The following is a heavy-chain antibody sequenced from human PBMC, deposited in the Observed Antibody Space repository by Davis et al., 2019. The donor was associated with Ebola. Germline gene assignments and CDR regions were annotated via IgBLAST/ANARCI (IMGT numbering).Heavy chain of an antibody. CDR1: GFTFSSYA. CDR2: ISYDGSNK. J-gene: IGHJ6*03. Sequence: GESLKISCAASGFTFSSYAMHWVRQAPGKGLEWVAVISYDGSNKYYADSVKGRFTISRDNSKNTLYLQMNSLRAEDTAVYYCAREFADTAMGYYYYMDVWGKGTMVTVSS. CDR3: AREFADTAMGYYYYMDV. D-gene: IGHD5-18*01. V-gene: IGHV3-30-3*01.